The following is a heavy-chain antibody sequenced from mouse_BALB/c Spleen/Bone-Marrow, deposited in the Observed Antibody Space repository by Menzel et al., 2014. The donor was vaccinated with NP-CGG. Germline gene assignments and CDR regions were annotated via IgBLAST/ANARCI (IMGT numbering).Heavy chain of an antibody. Sequence: EVKLMESGGGLVKPGGSLKLSCAASGFAFSNYDMSWVRQTPEKRLEWVAYISSGGGSTYSPDTVKGRFTISRDNAKNTLYLQMSSLKSEDTAMYYCARHDSYRYYAMDYWGQGTSVTVSS. J-gene: IGHJ4*01. CDR3: ARHDSYRYYAMDY. CDR2: ISSGGGST. D-gene: IGHD1-1*01. V-gene: IGHV5-12-1*01. CDR1: GFAFSNYD.